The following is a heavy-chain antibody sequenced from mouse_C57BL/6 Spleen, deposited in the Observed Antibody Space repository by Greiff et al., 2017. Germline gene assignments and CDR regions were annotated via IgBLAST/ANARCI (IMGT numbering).Heavy chain of an antibody. CDR2: ISYDGSN. CDR1: GYSITSGYY. V-gene: IGHV3-6*01. D-gene: IGHD1-1*01. CDR3: ARYYGSSFDY. J-gene: IGHJ2*01. Sequence: EVKLMESGPGLVKPSQSLSLTCSVTGYSITSGYYWNWIRQFPGNKLEWMCYISYDGSNNYNPSLKNRISITRDTSKNQFFLKLNSVTTEDTATYYCARYYGSSFDYWGQGTTLTVSS.